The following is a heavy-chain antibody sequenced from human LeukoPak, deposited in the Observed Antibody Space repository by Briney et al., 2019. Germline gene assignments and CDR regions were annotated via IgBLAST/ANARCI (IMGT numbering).Heavy chain of an antibody. V-gene: IGHV4-34*01. CDR2: INHSGST. D-gene: IGHD5-12*01. CDR1: GGSFSGYY. Sequence: KPSETLSLTCAVYGGSFSGYYWSWIRQPPGKGLEWIGEINHSGSTNYNPSLKSRVTISVDTSKNQFSLKLSSVTAADTAVYYCARGKWLLYWGQGTLVTVSS. J-gene: IGHJ4*02. CDR3: ARGKWLLY.